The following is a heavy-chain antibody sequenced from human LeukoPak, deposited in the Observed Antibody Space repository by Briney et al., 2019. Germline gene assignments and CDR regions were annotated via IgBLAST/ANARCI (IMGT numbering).Heavy chain of an antibody. CDR1: GFSFDDST. V-gene: IGHV3-43*01. D-gene: IGHD3-10*01. Sequence: GGSLRLSCAASGFSFDDSTMHWVRQAPGKGLEWVSLISWDGGTTYYADSAKGRFTISRDNSKNSLYLQMNSLRAEDTAVYYCVREGGSYYGSEFDYWGQGTLVTVSS. CDR3: VREGGSYYGSEFDY. J-gene: IGHJ4*02. CDR2: ISWDGGTT.